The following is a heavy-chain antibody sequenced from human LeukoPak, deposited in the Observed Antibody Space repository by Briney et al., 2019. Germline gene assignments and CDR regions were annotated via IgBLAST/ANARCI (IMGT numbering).Heavy chain of an antibody. CDR2: ISSSGGDT. CDR1: GFTFSKSA. Sequence: GGSLRLSCAASGFTFSKSAMSWVRQAPGKGPEWVSTISSSGGDTYYADSVKGRFTVSRDNSKNTLFLQMNSLRAEDTALYYCAKGSLGSWYFFDYWGQGTLVTVSS. D-gene: IGHD6-13*01. J-gene: IGHJ4*02. V-gene: IGHV3-23*01. CDR3: AKGSLGSWYFFDY.